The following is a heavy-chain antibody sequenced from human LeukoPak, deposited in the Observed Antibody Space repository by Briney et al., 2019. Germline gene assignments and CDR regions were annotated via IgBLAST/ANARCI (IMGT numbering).Heavy chain of an antibody. CDR3: TKRRTYKRTSSSWPQAFGY. V-gene: IGHV3-15*01. CDR1: GFTFSNAW. D-gene: IGHD6-13*01. J-gene: IGHJ4*02. CDR2: IKSKTDGGTT. Sequence: NPGGSLRLSCAASGFTFSNAWMSWVRQAPGKGLEWVGRIKSKTDGGTTDYAAPVKGRFTVSRDDSKNTLFLQMNSLKTDPTAANYYTKRRTYKRTSSSWPQAFGYWGQGTLVTVSS.